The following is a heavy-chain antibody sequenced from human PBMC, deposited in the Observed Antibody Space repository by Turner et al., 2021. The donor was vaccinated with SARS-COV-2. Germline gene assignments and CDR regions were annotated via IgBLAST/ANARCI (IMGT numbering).Heavy chain of an antibody. CDR2: IYSGGTT. CDR3: AGAPYVGDV. V-gene: IGHV3-53*04. D-gene: IGHD3-16*01. Sequence: EVQLVESGGGLVRRGGSLGLSCAASGFTVSSNYMRWVRQAPGKELEWVSVIYSGGTTYDADSVRSGFTIARNNSKNALYLQMNSLRAEDTAVYYCAGAPYVGDVWGQGTTVTVSS. J-gene: IGHJ6*02. CDR1: GFTVSSNY.